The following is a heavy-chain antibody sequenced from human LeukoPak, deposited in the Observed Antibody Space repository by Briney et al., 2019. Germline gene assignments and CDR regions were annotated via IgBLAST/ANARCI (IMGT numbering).Heavy chain of an antibody. CDR3: ARGITFFDY. J-gene: IGHJ4*02. CDR1: GGPISPYY. Sequence: SETLSLTCTVSGGPISPYYWSWIRQPPGKGLEWIGYIYYSGSTKYNPSLKSRVTISLDTSKNQFSLKLKSVTAADTAIYYCARGITFFDYWGQGTLVTVSS. CDR2: IYYSGST. V-gene: IGHV4-59*01. D-gene: IGHD1-14*01.